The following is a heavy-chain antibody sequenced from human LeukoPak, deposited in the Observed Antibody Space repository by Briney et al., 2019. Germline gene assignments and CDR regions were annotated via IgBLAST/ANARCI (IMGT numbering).Heavy chain of an antibody. V-gene: IGHV3-30*18. CDR2: ISYDGSNK. CDR3: AKDRVILTGDDDY. CDR1: GFTFSSYG. D-gene: IGHD7-27*01. Sequence: PGGSLRLSCAASGFTFSSYGLHWVRQAPGKGLEWVAVISYDGSNKYYADSVKGRFTISRDNSKNTLYLQMNSLRAEDTAVYYCAKDRVILTGDDDYWGQGTLVTVSS. J-gene: IGHJ4*02.